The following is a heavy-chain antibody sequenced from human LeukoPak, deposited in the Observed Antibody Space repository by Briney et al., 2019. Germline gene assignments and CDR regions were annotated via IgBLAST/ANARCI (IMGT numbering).Heavy chain of an antibody. CDR3: ARHAGGIAAAGTRPFDY. Sequence: SETLSLTCTVSGASFSSSTYCWGWIRQPPGKGLEWIGSICYSGSTYYNPSLKSRVTISVDTSRNQFSLSLNSVSAADTAVYYCARHAGGIAAAGTRPFDYWGQGTLVTVSS. J-gene: IGHJ4*02. CDR2: ICYSGST. D-gene: IGHD6-13*01. V-gene: IGHV4-39*01. CDR1: GASFSSSTYC.